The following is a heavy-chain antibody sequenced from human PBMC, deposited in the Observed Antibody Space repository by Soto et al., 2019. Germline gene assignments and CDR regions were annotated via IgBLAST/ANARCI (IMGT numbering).Heavy chain of an antibody. CDR1: VFSLSTSGVG. V-gene: IGHV2-5*02. CDR3: AHRGDWVMITFGGVIVDDIDAFDI. J-gene: IGHJ3*02. CDR2: IYWDDDK. Sequence: QITLKESGPTLVKPTQPLTLTCTFSVFSLSTSGVGVGWIRQPPGKALEWLALIYWDDDKRYSPSLKSRLTVTNDTAKKQVVLTMTNMEPVDTATYCCAHRGDWVMITFGGVIVDDIDAFDIWGKGTMVTVSS. D-gene: IGHD3-16*02.